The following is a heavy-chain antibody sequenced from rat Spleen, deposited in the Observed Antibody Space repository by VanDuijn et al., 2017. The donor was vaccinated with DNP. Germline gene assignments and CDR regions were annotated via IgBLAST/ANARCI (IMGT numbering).Heavy chain of an antibody. J-gene: IGHJ3*01. CDR2: IRTGGGNT. D-gene: IGHD1-11*01. CDR3: ATLTTEGIDLAY. CDR1: GFTFSNYA. Sequence: EVQLVESGGGLVQPGRSLKLSCAASGFTFSNYAMAWVRQAPTKGLEWVGSIRTGGGNTYYRDSVKGRFTVSRDNAKSTQYLQMDSLRSEDTATYYCATLTTEGIDLAYWGQGTLVTVSS. V-gene: IGHV5S13*01.